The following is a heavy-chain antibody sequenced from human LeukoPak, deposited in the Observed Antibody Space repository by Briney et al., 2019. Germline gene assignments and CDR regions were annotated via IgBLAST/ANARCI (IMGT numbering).Heavy chain of an antibody. CDR3: ARVGPGAGTKNYYYYYMDV. CDR1: GFTFSTYG. Sequence: GGSLRLSCAASGFTFSTYGMHWVRQAPGKGLEWVSVISYDGSNKDYADSVKGRFTISRDNSKNTLNLQMSSLREGETAVYYCARVGPGAGTKNYYYYYMDVWGKGTTVTVSS. V-gene: IGHV3-30*19. J-gene: IGHJ6*03. CDR2: ISYDGSNK. D-gene: IGHD1-1*01.